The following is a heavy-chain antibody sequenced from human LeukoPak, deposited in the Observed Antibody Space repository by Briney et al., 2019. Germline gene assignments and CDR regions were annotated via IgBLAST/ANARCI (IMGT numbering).Heavy chain of an antibody. Sequence: PGGSLRLSCAASGFTFSNYGMHWVRQAPGKGLEWVAVIWYDGNNKNYADSVKGRFTISRDNSKNTLYLQMNSLRAEDMAVYYCARNYGSGRGSDALDIWGQGTMVTVSS. CDR1: GFTFSNYG. J-gene: IGHJ3*02. D-gene: IGHD3-10*01. CDR3: ARNYGSGRGSDALDI. V-gene: IGHV3-33*01. CDR2: IWYDGNNK.